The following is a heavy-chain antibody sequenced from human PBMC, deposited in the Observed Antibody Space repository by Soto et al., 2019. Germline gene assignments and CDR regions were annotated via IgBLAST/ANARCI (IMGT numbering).Heavy chain of an antibody. CDR3: ARDPYFYDSSGYYPYYFDY. CDR2: ISYDGSNK. CDR1: GFTFSSYA. J-gene: IGHJ4*02. V-gene: IGHV3-30-3*01. D-gene: IGHD3-22*01. Sequence: SLRLSCAASGFTFSSYAMHWVRQAPGKGLEWVAVISYDGSNKYYADSVKGRFTISRDNSKNTLYLQMNSLRAEDTAVYYCARDPYFYDSSGYYPYYFDYWGQGTLVTVSS.